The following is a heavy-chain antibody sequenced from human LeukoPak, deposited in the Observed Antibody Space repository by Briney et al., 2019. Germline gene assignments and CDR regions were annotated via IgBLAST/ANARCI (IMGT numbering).Heavy chain of an antibody. CDR3: ARDTYYYDSSGYYAFDI. CDR2: ISYDGSNK. V-gene: IGHV3-30-3*01. CDR1: GFTFSSYA. J-gene: IGHJ3*02. D-gene: IGHD3-22*01. Sequence: GRSLRLSCAASGFTFSSYAMHWVRQAPGEGLEWVAVISYDGSNKYYADSVKGRFTISRDNSKNTLYLQMNSLRAEDTAVYYCARDTYYYDSSGYYAFDIWGQGTMVTVSS.